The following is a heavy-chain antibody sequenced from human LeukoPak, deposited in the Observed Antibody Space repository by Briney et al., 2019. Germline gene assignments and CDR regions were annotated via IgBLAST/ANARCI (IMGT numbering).Heavy chain of an antibody. J-gene: IGHJ5*02. V-gene: IGHV1-2*02. CDR2: INPNSGGT. Sequence: ASVKVSCKASGYTFTGYYMHWVRQAPGQGLEWMGWINPNSGGTNYAQKFQGRVTMTRDTSISTAHMELSRLRSDDTAVYYCARDRWRLVRGVIIQTGFDPWGQGTLVTVSS. CDR1: GYTFTGYY. D-gene: IGHD3-10*01. CDR3: ARDRWRLVRGVIIQTGFDP.